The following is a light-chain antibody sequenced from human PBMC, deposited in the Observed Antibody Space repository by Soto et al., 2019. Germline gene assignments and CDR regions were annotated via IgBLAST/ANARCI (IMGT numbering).Light chain of an antibody. Sequence: EIVLTQSPGTLSLSPGERATLSCRTSQSVSSTYLAWYQQKPGQAPRLLIYGASSRATGIPDRFSGSGSGTDFTLTISRLETEDFAVYYCHQYATSPRTFGQGTKVEIK. J-gene: IGKJ1*01. CDR2: GAS. V-gene: IGKV3-20*01. CDR1: QSVSSTY. CDR3: HQYATSPRT.